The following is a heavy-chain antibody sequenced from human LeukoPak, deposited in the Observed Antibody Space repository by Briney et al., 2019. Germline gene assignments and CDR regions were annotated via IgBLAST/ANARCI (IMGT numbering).Heavy chain of an antibody. CDR1: GGSITNNKYY. D-gene: IGHD3-10*01. CDR3: ARVYYHGSGSNFFDY. CDR2: TSHSGTK. Sequence: SETLSLTCSVSGGSITNNKYYWGWVRQSPGKGLEWIGSTSHSGTKYHNPSLKSRVTISVDTSKNQFSLRMSSVTVADTAVYYCARVYYHGSGSNFFDYWGQGILVTVSA. V-gene: IGHV4-39*07. J-gene: IGHJ4*02.